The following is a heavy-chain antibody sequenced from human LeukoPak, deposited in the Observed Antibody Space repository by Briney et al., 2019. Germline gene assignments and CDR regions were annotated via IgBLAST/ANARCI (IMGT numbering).Heavy chain of an antibody. Sequence: GRSLRLSCAASGFTFSNYAMHWVRQAPGKGLEWVAVISYDGSNKYYADSVKGRFTISRDNSKNTLYLQMSSLRAEDTAVYYCARSLATSYYYMDVWGKGTRSPSP. CDR1: GFTFSNYA. CDR3: ARSLATSYYYMDV. D-gene: IGHD5-12*01. J-gene: IGHJ6*03. V-gene: IGHV3-30*04. CDR2: ISYDGSNK.